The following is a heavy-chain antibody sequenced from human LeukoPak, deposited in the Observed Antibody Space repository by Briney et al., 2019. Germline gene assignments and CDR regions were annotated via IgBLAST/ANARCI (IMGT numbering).Heavy chain of an antibody. CDR1: GGSISSYY. V-gene: IGHV4-59*12. J-gene: IGHJ4*02. CDR2: IYYSGST. Sequence: PSETLSLTCTVSGGSISSYYWSWIRQPPGKGLEWIGYIYYSGSTNYNPSLKSRVTISVDTSKNQFSLKLSSVTAADTAVYYCARERRVRRWILFDYWGQGTLVTVSS. CDR3: ARERRVRRWILFDY. D-gene: IGHD2-2*03.